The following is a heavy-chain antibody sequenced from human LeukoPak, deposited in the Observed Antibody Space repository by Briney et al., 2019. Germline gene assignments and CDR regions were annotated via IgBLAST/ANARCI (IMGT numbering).Heavy chain of an antibody. CDR1: GFTFSTYW. Sequence: PGGSLRLSCAASGFTFSTYWMHWVRQAPGKGLVWVSRINTDGSTTNYADSVKGRFTISRDNAKSTLYLQMNSLRADDTAVYYCVRDMHGPHDYWGQGTLVTVS. CDR3: VRDMHGPHDY. V-gene: IGHV3-74*01. D-gene: IGHD2-2*01. CDR2: INTDGSTT. J-gene: IGHJ4*02.